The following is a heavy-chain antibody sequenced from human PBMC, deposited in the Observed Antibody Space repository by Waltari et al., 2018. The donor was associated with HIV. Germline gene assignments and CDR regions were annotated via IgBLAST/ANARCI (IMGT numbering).Heavy chain of an antibody. CDR2: INYSGST. D-gene: IGHD3-22*01. Sequence: QVQLQQWGAGLLKASETLSLTGAVSGGSLSNYYWSWIRQPPGKGLEWIGEINYSGSTHSNPSLKSRVTMSVDTSKKQFSLNLTSVTAADTAVYYCARCRYYNGSPLPLDQWGQGTLVTVSS. J-gene: IGHJ4*02. CDR3: ARCRYYNGSPLPLDQ. CDR1: GGSLSNYY. V-gene: IGHV4-34*01.